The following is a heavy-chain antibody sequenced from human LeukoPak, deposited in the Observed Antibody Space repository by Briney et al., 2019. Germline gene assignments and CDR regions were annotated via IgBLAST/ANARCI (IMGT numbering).Heavy chain of an antibody. CDR2: ISTGGDST. V-gene: IGHV3-23*01. CDR3: AKERIQLWSRYFDY. Sequence: GGSLRLSCAASGFTFYTYAMSWVRQALGKGLEWVSGISTGGDSTYYADSVKGRFTISRDNSKNTLYLEMNSLRAEDTAVYYCAKERIQLWSRYFDYWGQGTLVTVSS. CDR1: GFTFYTYA. D-gene: IGHD5-18*01. J-gene: IGHJ4*02.